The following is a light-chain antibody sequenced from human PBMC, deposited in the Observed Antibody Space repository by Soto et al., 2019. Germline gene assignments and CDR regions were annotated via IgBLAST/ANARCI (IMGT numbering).Light chain of an antibody. V-gene: IGKV3-11*01. CDR3: QQRSNWPPH. CDR2: DAS. J-gene: IGKJ4*01. Sequence: EIVLTQSPATLSLSPGERATLSCRASQSVSSYLAWYQQKPGQAPRPLIYDASNRATGIPARFSGSGSGTDFTLTISSLEPEDFAVYYCQQRSNWPPHFGGGTKVDI. CDR1: QSVSSY.